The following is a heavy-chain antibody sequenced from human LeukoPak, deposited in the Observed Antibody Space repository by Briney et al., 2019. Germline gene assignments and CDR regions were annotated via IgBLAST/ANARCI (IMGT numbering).Heavy chain of an antibody. Sequence: SETLSLTCTVAGCSIGIYCCGWIRQPPGKGLEWIGYIYYSGSTNNNPSLKSRVTISVDTSKNHFSLKLNSVTAADTAVYYCAKLSGIRTKYHFDYWGQGALVTVSS. J-gene: IGHJ4*02. V-gene: IGHV4-59*01. CDR3: AKLSGIRTKYHFDY. CDR2: IYYSGST. CDR1: GCSIGIYC. D-gene: IGHD3-16*02.